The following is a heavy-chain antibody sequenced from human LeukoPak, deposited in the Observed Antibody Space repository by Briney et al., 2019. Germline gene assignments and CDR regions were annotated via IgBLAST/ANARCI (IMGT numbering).Heavy chain of an antibody. CDR1: GSYW. CDR2: INSDGSWT. CDR3: ARGSYGMDV. J-gene: IGHJ6*02. V-gene: IGHV3-74*01. Sequence: GGSLRLSCAASGSYWMHWVRQAPGKGLVWVSHINSDGSWTSYADSVKGRFTISKDNAKNTVYLQMNNLRAEDTAVYYCARGSYGMDVWGQGTTVTVSS.